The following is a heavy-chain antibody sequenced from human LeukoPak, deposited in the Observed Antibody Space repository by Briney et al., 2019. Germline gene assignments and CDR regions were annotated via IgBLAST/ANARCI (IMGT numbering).Heavy chain of an antibody. CDR1: GLTFSKSW. CDR2: IKSDGSET. Sequence: GGSLRLSCAASGLTFSKSWMNWVRQAPGKGLEWIAIIKSDGSETIYVDSVRGRFTISRDNAKNSLHLQMSSLKVEDTAVYSCASGTGWLIESWGQGTQVIVSS. CDR3: ASGTGWLIES. V-gene: IGHV3-7*01. J-gene: IGHJ4*02. D-gene: IGHD6-19*01.